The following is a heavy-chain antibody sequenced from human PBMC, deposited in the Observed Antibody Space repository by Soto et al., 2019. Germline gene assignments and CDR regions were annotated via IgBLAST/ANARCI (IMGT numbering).Heavy chain of an antibody. CDR2: INPDSGDT. CDR3: ARDRPSGNARESDY. Sequence: QVQLVQSGAAVKKPGASVKVSCKASGYIFTDFYIHWVRQAPGQGLEWVGRINPDSGDTKFAQRFRGRVTMTRDTSITTVYLELNSLRSDDTAVYFCARDRPSGNARESDYWGQGALVTVSS. V-gene: IGHV1-2*06. J-gene: IGHJ4*02. D-gene: IGHD1-1*01. CDR1: GYIFTDFY.